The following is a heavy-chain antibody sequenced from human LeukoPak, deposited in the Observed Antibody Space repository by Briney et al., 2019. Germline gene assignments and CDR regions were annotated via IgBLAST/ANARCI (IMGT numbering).Heavy chain of an antibody. J-gene: IGHJ3*02. CDR3: ARELYSSGYHDAFDI. D-gene: IGHD3-22*01. CDR1: GGSFSGYY. Sequence: SETLSPTCAVYGGSFSGYYWSWIRQPPGEGLEWIGEINHSGSTNYNPSLKSRVTISVDTSKNQFSLKLNSVIAADTAVYYCARELYSSGYHDAFDIWGQGTMVTVSS. CDR2: INHSGST. V-gene: IGHV4-34*01.